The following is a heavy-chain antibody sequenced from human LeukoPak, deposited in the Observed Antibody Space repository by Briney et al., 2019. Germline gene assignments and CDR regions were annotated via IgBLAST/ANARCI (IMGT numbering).Heavy chain of an antibody. Sequence: GGSLRLSCAASGFTFSIYSMNWVRQAPGKGLEWVSYISSSSTTIYYADSVKGRFTISRDNAKNSLYLQMHSLRAEDTAVYYCARAPYDSSGYFGSWGQRTLVTVSS. V-gene: IGHV3-48*01. CDR2: ISSSSTTI. J-gene: IGHJ4*02. CDR3: ARAPYDSSGYFGS. CDR1: GFTFSIYS. D-gene: IGHD3-22*01.